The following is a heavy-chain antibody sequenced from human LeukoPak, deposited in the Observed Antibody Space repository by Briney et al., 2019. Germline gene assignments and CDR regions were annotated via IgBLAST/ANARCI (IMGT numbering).Heavy chain of an antibody. J-gene: IGHJ4*02. Sequence: SQTPSLPCTVSCGSLSSGGYYLGRIPPHPREGLVGVGYIYYSGSTYYNPSLKSRVTISVDTSKNQFSLKLSSVTAADTAVYHCARERRRDGYNHFDYWGQGTLVAVSS. CDR3: ARERRRDGYNHFDY. D-gene: IGHD5-24*01. CDR1: CGSLSSGGYY. V-gene: IGHV4-31*03. CDR2: IYYSGST.